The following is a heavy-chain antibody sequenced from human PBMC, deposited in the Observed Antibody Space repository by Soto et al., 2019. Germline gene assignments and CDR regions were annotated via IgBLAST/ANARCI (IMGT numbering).Heavy chain of an antibody. V-gene: IGHV3-48*02. Sequence: PGGSLRLSCAASGFTFGSYRMNWVRQAPGKGLEWISYISSSSSTIYYADSVKGRFTISRDNAKNSLYLQMNTLRDEDTAMYYCARDWGYCSGGTCHYGMDVRGQGTTVTVSS. J-gene: IGHJ6*02. CDR3: ARDWGYCSGGTCHYGMDV. D-gene: IGHD2-15*01. CDR1: GFTFGSYR. CDR2: ISSSSSTI.